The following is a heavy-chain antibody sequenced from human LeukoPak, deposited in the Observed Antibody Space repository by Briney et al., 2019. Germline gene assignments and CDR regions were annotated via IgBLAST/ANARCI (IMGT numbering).Heavy chain of an antibody. V-gene: IGHV4-30-4*01. Sequence: SQTLFLTCTVSGGSISSGDYYWSWIRQPPGKGLEWIGYIYYSGSTYYNPSLKSRVTTSIDTSKNQFSLRLSSVTAADTAVYYCARLGVAGGYYYGMDVWGQGTTVTVSS. D-gene: IGHD2-15*01. CDR2: IYYSGST. J-gene: IGHJ6*02. CDR3: ARLGVAGGYYYGMDV. CDR1: GGSISSGDYY.